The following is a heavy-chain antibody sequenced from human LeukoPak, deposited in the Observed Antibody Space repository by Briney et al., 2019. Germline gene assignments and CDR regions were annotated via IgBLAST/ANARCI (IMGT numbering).Heavy chain of an antibody. CDR3: ARKIGAFGV. J-gene: IGHJ6*02. V-gene: IGHV1-8*01. Sequence: ASVKVSCKAYGYTFTTYDINWLRQATGQGLEWMGWMNPNNGNTGYAQKFQGRVTMTRDTSISTAYMELSSLTSEDTAVYYCARKIGAFGVWGQGTTVTVSS. CDR2: MNPNNGNT. D-gene: IGHD3-3*01. CDR1: GYTFTTYD.